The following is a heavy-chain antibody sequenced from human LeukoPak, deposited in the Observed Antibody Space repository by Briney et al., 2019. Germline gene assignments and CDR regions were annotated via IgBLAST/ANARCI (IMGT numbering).Heavy chain of an antibody. CDR3: ASFMTTVTIPDY. J-gene: IGHJ4*02. CDR1: XFTFRSYS. Sequence: PGGSLRLSCAASXFTFRSYSMNWVRQAPGRRLEWLSSITSSGSHMYYADSVKGRFTISRDNAKNSLYLQMNSLSAEDTAVYYCASFMTTVTIPDYWGQGTLVTVSS. CDR2: ITSSGSHM. D-gene: IGHD4-17*01. V-gene: IGHV3-21*01.